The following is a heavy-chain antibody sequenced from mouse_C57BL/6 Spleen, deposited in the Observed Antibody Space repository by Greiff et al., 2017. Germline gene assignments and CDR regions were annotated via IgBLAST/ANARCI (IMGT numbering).Heavy chain of an antibody. Sequence: QVKLLQPGTELVKPGASVTLSCTASGFTFTSYWMHWVKQRPGQGLEWIGNINPSNGGTNYNEKFNSKATLTEDKSSRTVYMQLSSLTSEDSAVDYCSRSGWDGDYWGQGTTLTVSS. CDR1: GFTFTSYW. J-gene: IGHJ2*01. D-gene: IGHD4-1*01. CDR2: INPSNGGT. CDR3: SRSGWDGDY. V-gene: IGHV1-53*01.